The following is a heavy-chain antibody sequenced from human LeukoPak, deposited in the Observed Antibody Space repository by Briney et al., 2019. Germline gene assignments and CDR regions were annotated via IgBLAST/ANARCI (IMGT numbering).Heavy chain of an antibody. J-gene: IGHJ4*02. CDR2: IIPIFGTA. Sequence: SVKVSCKASGGTFSSYAISWVRQAPGQGLEWMGGIIPIFGTANYAQKFQGRVTITADKSTSTAYMELSSLRSEDTAVYYCASLYSSGWYYFDYWGQGTLVTVSS. CDR1: GGTFSSYA. D-gene: IGHD6-19*01. V-gene: IGHV1-69*06. CDR3: ASLYSSGWYYFDY.